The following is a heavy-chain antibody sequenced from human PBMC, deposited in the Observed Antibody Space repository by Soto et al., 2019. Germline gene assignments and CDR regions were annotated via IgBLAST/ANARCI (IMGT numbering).Heavy chain of an antibody. V-gene: IGHV3-21*01. J-gene: IGHJ1*01. Sequence: GGSLRLSCAASGFTFSSYSMNWVRQAPGKGLEWVSSISSSSSYIYYADSAKGRFTISRDNAKNSLYLHMNSLRAEDTAVYYCARGGPGDDYGHQTPNFNRGPGTPVTVS. CDR2: ISSSSSYI. CDR3: ARGGPGDDYGHQTPNFN. CDR1: GFTFSSYS. D-gene: IGHD4-17*01.